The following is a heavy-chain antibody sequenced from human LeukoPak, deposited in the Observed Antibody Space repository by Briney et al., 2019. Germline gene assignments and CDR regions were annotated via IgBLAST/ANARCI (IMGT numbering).Heavy chain of an antibody. D-gene: IGHD1/OR15-1a*01. J-gene: IGHJ3*02. CDR1: VGSLSSGDYY. Sequence: PSQTLSLTCTVSVGSLSSGDYYWSWIRQPPGKGLEWIGYIYYSGSTYYNPSLKSRVTISVDTSKNQFSLKLSSVTAADTAVYYCASEGTGTDAFDIWGQGTMVTVSS. CDR2: IYYSGST. CDR3: ASEGTGTDAFDI. V-gene: IGHV4-30-4*08.